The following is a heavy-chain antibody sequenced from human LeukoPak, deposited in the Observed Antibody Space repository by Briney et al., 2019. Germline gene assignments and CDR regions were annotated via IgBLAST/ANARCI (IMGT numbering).Heavy chain of an antibody. D-gene: IGHD3-10*01. CDR1: GFTFDDYA. J-gene: IGHJ4*02. Sequence: PGRSLRLSCAASGFTFDDYAMHWVRQAPGKGLEWVSGISWNSGSIGYADSVKGRFTISRDNAKNSLYLQMNSLRAEDTALYYCAKEGWFGESSGYFDYWGQGTLVTVSS. V-gene: IGHV3-9*01. CDR2: ISWNSGSI. CDR3: AKEGWFGESSGYFDY.